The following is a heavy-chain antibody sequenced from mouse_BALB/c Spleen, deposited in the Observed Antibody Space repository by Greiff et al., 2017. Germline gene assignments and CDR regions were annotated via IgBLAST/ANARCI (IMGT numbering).Heavy chain of an antibody. CDR2: IHYSGST. D-gene: IGHD1-1*01. CDR3: ARGSYYYGSSYGAWFAY. V-gene: IGHV3-1*02. CDR1: GYSITSGYS. J-gene: IGHJ3*01. Sequence: EVKLMESGPDLVKPSQSLSLTCTVTGYSITSGYSWHWIRQFPGNKLEWMGYIHYSGSTNYNPSLKSRISITRDTSKNQFFLQLNSVTTEDTATYYCARGSYYYGSSYGAWFAYWGQGTLVTVSA.